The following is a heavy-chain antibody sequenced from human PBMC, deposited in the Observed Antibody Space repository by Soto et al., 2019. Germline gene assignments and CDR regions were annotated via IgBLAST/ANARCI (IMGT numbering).Heavy chain of an antibody. CDR1: GFTFSSYG. CDR2: ISYDGSNK. CDR3: AKEGYPPFFEY. D-gene: IGHD5-18*01. V-gene: IGHV3-30*18. J-gene: IGHJ4*02. Sequence: GGSLRLSCAASGFTFSSYGMHWVRQAPGKGLEWVAVISYDGSNKYYADSVKGRFTISRDNSKNTLYLQMNSLRADDTAVYYCAKEGYPPFFEYWGQGTLVTVSS.